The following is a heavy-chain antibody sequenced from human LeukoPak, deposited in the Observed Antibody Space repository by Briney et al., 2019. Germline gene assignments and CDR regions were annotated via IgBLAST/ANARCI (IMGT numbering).Heavy chain of an antibody. CDR3: TRHERYCSSTSCYSLDY. D-gene: IGHD2-2*01. CDR2: IYPGDSDT. CDR1: EYSFTTYW. Sequence: GESLKISCRGSEYSFTTYWSGWVRQMPGKGLAWRGIIYPGDSDTRYSPSFQGQVTISADKSISTAYLQWSSLKASDTALYYCTRHERYCSSTSCYSLDYWGQGTLVTVSS. J-gene: IGHJ4*02. V-gene: IGHV5-51*01.